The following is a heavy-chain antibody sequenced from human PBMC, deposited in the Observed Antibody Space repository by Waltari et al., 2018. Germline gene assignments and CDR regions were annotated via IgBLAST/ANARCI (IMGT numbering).Heavy chain of an antibody. CDR2: FHHTGNT. CDR3: ARNGYYCIDF. CDR1: GGDTSSHDW. Sequence: QVQLQETGPGLVEPSGSLSLTCAGSGGDTSSHDWWSWVRQPPGKGLEWVAEFHHTGNTNYNPYLKSRVTISVDTSKNQFSLKLTSLTAADTAIYYCARNGYYCIDFWGQGTLVTVSS. D-gene: IGHD3-22*01. J-gene: IGHJ4*02. V-gene: IGHV4-4*02.